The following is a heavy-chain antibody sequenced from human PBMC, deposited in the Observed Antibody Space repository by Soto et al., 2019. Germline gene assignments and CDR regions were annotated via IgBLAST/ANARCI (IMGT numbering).Heavy chain of an antibody. Sequence: PSETLSLTCGVYGGSFSGNYWSWIRQPPGEGLEWIGEINPSGSTNYSPSLKSRATISADTSKNQFSLNVISVTAADTAVYYCRRSSRYSTDVWGQGTTVTVSS. J-gene: IGHJ6*02. CDR2: INPSGST. CDR3: RRSSRYSTDV. D-gene: IGHD6-13*01. CDR1: GGSFSGNY. V-gene: IGHV4-34*01.